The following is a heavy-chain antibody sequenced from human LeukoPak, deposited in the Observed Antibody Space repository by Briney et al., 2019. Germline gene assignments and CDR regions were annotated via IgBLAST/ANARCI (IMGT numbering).Heavy chain of an antibody. Sequence: PQSMSPTCSVSGDCVRRDSIFWGWIHQHQRKGLEWIASISYNGVTYYNPFLSSRATVSVDTSKNQFSLRLFSVTAADTAVYYCARRNGHTWDVGNWFDPWGPGTLVTVSS. J-gene: IGHJ5*02. CDR1: GDCVRRDSIF. CDR3: ARRNGHTWDVGNWFDP. CDR2: ISYNGVT. D-gene: IGHD5-24*01. V-gene: IGHV4-39*01.